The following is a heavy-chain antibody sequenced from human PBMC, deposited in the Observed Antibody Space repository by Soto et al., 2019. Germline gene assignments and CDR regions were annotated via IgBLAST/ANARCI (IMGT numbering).Heavy chain of an antibody. CDR1: GGSISSVNYY. J-gene: IGHJ5*02. CDR3: ARTYSAYDKGYWFDP. Sequence: KPSETLSLTCTVSGGSISSVNYYCSWIRQHPGKGLEWIGYIYHSGSTYYNPSLKSRVSISVDRSKNQFSLKLVSVTAADTAVYYCARTYSAYDKGYWFDPWGQGTLVTVSS. D-gene: IGHD5-12*01. V-gene: IGHV4-31*03. CDR2: IYHSGST.